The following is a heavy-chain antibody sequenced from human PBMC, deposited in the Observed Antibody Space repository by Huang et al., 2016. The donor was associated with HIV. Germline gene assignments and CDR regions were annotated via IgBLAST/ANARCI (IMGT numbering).Heavy chain of an antibody. Sequence: EVQLVESGGGLVQPGGSLRLSCAASGFSLSSYWMHWVRQAPGKGLVWVASSNSDGSSTSYADSVKGRFTISRDNAKNTLYLQMNSLRAEDTAVYYCARDPRIQSWLNFFDYWGQGTLVSVSS. CDR3: ARDPRIQSWLNFFDY. CDR2: SNSDGSST. J-gene: IGHJ4*02. V-gene: IGHV3-74*01. CDR1: GFSLSSYW. D-gene: IGHD3-22*01.